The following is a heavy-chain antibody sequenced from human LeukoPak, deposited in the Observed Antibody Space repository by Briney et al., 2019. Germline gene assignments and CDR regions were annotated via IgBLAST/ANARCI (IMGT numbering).Heavy chain of an antibody. CDR2: IRYDGSNK. CDR1: GFTFSSYG. Sequence: GGSLRLSCAASGFTFSSYGMHWVRQAPGRGLEWVAFIRYDGSNKYYADSVKGRFTISRDNSKNTLYLQMNSLRAEDTAVYYCARGDWSQYYFDYWGQGTLVTVSS. CDR3: ARGDWSQYYFDY. D-gene: IGHD3-9*01. J-gene: IGHJ4*02. V-gene: IGHV3-30*02.